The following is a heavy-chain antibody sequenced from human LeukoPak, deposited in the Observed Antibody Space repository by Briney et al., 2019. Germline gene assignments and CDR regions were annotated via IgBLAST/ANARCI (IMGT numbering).Heavy chain of an antibody. CDR2: INHSGST. Sequence: KPSETLSLTCTVSGGSISSSSYYWGWIRQPPGKGLEWIGEINHSGSTNYNPSLKSRVTISVDTSKNQFSLKLSSVTAADTAVYYCAVHAIGNYRALLDYWGQGTLVTVSS. CDR1: GGSISSSSYY. CDR3: AVHAIGNYRALLDY. D-gene: IGHD4-4*01. J-gene: IGHJ4*02. V-gene: IGHV4-39*07.